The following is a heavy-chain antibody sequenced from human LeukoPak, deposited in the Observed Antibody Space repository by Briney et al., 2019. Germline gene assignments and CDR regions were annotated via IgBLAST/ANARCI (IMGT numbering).Heavy chain of an antibody. Sequence: GSLRLSCAASGFTFSNAWMHWVRQAPGKGLEWVGRIKSKTDGGTTDYAAPVKGRFTISRDDSKNTLYLQVTSLKTEDTAVYYCATRAVDTADYWGQGTLVTVSS. CDR3: ATRAVDTADY. V-gene: IGHV3-15*07. D-gene: IGHD5-18*01. CDR1: GFTFSNAW. CDR2: IKSKTDGGTT. J-gene: IGHJ4*02.